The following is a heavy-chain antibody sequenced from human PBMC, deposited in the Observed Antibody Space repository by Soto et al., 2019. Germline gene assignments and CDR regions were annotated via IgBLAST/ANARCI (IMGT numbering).Heavy chain of an antibody. D-gene: IGHD1-26*01. V-gene: IGHV1-18*01. J-gene: IGHJ6*02. CDR2: VSVPSGDT. Sequence: QVQLVQSGAEVKKPGASVKVSCKASGYSFSSFGISWVRQAPGQGLEWVGWVSVPSGDTSSAQNFQGRVTVTTDTSTSTAYMELSSLRSEDTAVYYCARGWEIDYYGMDVWGQGTTVTVSS. CDR1: GYSFSSFG. CDR3: ARGWEIDYYGMDV.